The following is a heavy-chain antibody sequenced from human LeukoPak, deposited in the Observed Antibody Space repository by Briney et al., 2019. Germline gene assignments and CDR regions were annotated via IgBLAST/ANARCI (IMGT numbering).Heavy chain of an antibody. V-gene: IGHV1-69*05. CDR3: ARGGYSSPPFDY. D-gene: IGHD6-13*01. CDR1: GGTFSSYA. J-gene: IGHJ4*02. Sequence: SVKVSCKASGGTFSSYAISWVRQAPGQGLEWMGGIIPIFGTANYAQKFQGRVTITTNESTSTAYMERISLRSEDTAVYYCARGGYSSPPFDYWGQGTLVTVSS. CDR2: IIPIFGTA.